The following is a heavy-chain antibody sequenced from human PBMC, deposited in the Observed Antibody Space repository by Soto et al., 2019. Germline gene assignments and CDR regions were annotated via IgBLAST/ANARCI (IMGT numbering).Heavy chain of an antibody. D-gene: IGHD3-9*01. Sequence: SETLSLTCAVYGGSFSGYYWSWIRQPPGKGLEWIGEINHSGSTNYNPSLKSRVTISVDTSKNQFSLKLSSVTAADTAVYYCARGGYYDSLTGFSYYSYGMDVWGQGTTVTVSS. CDR1: GGSFSGYY. CDR3: ARGGYYDSLTGFSYYSYGMDV. CDR2: INHSGST. J-gene: IGHJ6*02. V-gene: IGHV4-34*01.